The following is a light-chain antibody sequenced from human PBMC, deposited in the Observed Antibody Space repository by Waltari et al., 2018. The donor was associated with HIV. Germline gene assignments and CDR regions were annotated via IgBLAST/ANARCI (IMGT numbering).Light chain of an antibody. J-gene: IGKJ1*01. Sequence: EIVMTQSPSIVSVSPGERATLSCGASVSVSRNLAWYQQRPGQAPRRLIYGAAVRATESPARFSGGGSETEFTLTISILQSEDFAFYSCQQYKHWPLAFGQGTKVE. CDR1: VSVSRN. V-gene: IGKV3D-15*03. CDR3: QQYKHWPLA. CDR2: GAA.